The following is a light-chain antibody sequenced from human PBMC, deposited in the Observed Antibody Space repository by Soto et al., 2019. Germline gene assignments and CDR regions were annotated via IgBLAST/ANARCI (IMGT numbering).Light chain of an antibody. CDR2: AAS. CDR3: LQHNVYPPT. Sequence: DIQMTQSPSSQSASVGDRVTITCRARQDIRNDLGWYQQKPGKAPKRLIYAASSLKSGIPSSFNGSGTGTKCTLTISSLQPEDYATYCLLQHNVYPPTFGQGTKVEI. CDR1: QDIRND. V-gene: IGKV1-17*01. J-gene: IGKJ1*01.